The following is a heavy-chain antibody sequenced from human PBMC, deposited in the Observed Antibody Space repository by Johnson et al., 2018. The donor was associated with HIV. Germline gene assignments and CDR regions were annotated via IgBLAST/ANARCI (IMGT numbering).Heavy chain of an antibody. CDR2: ISGSGGST. CDR3: ARDNEVTNAFDI. D-gene: IGHD4-11*01. V-gene: IGHV3-23*04. Sequence: DVQLVESGGGLVQPGGSLRLSCAASGFTFSSYAMSWVRQAPGKGLEWVSAISGSGGSTYYADSVTGRFTISRDNSKNTLYLRRNSLGAEDTAVYYCARDNEVTNAFDIWGQGTMVTVSS. CDR1: GFTFSSYA. J-gene: IGHJ3*02.